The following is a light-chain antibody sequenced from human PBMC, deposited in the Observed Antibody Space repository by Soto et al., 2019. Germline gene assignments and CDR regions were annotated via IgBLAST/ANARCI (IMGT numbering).Light chain of an antibody. CDR3: QQYGSSRGT. CDR2: GAS. V-gene: IGKV3-20*01. CDR1: QSVSSSY. J-gene: IGKJ1*01. Sequence: EIVLTQSPGTLSLSRGERATLSCRASQSVSSSYLAWYQQKPGQAPRLLIYGASSRATGIPDRFSGCGSGTDFTLTISRLEPEDFAVYYCQQYGSSRGTFGQGTNVDIK.